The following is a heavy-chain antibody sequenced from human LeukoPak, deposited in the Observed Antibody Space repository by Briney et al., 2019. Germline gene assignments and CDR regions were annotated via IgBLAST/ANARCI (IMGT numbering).Heavy chain of an antibody. J-gene: IGHJ4*02. CDR3: ARRENRSPPGY. D-gene: IGHD1-26*01. V-gene: IGHV4-34*01. CDR2: INHSGST. CDR1: GGSFSGYY. Sequence: SETLSLTCAVYGGSFSGYYWSWIRQPPGKGLEWIGEINHSGSTNNNPSLKGRVTISVDTSKNQFSLKLISVTAADTAVYYCARRENRSPPGYWGQGTLVTVSS.